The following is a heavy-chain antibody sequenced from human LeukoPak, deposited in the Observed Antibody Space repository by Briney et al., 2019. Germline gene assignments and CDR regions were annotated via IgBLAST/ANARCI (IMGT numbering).Heavy chain of an antibody. V-gene: IGHV3-30*04. D-gene: IGHD6-13*01. Sequence: PGGSLRLSCAASGFTFSSYAMHWVRQAPGKGLEGVALISYDGSDKYYADSVKGRFTISRDNSKNTLYLQMNNLRPEDTAVYYCARGSYSSSWKTFDYWGQGTLVTVSS. CDR2: ISYDGSDK. CDR1: GFTFSSYA. J-gene: IGHJ4*02. CDR3: ARGSYSSSWKTFDY.